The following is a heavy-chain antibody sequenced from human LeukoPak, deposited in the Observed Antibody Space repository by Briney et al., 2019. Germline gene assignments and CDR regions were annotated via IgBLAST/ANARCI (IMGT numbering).Heavy chain of an antibody. D-gene: IGHD2-2*01. CDR2: IHTSGST. CDR3: ARAGDPLIPAAPQPGLEDRDWYFDL. J-gene: IGHJ2*01. Sequence: PSETLSLTCTVSGGSISSGSYYWSWIRQPAEEGLEWIGRIHTSGSTNYSPSLKSRVTISADRSKNQFSLKLSSVTAADTAVYYCARAGDPLIPAAPQPGLEDRDWYFDLWGRGTLVTVSS. V-gene: IGHV4-61*02. CDR1: GGSISSGSYY.